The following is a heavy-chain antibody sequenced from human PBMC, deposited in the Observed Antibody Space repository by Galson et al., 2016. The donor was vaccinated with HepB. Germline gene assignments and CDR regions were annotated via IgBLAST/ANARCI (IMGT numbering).Heavy chain of an antibody. CDR3: AQGGYNSGG. Sequence: SLRLSCAASGFTFSTYAMAWVRQAPGKGLEWVSVISGSGTTTYYADSVKGRFTISRDNPKNTLFLQMNSLRVDDTAVYYCAQGGYNSGGWGQGALVTVSS. D-gene: IGHD6-19*01. V-gene: IGHV3-23*01. CDR1: GFTFSTYA. CDR2: ISGSGTTT. J-gene: IGHJ4*02.